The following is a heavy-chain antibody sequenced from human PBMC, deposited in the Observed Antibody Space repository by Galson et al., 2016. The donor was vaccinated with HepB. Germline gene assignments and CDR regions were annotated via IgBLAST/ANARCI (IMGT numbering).Heavy chain of an antibody. CDR2: IYWDNDK. CDR3: VHRRQDDPGPGWSIIFDH. CDR1: GVSLNTRGVG. Sequence: PALVKPTQTLTLTCTFSGVSLNTRGVGVGWIRQPPGKALEWLALIYWDNDKKYTESLKSRLTITKDTSRNQVVLTMTHMDPVDTGTHYCVHRRQDDPGPGWSIIFDHWGQGARVTVSS. J-gene: IGHJ4*02. D-gene: IGHD6-19*01. V-gene: IGHV2-5*02.